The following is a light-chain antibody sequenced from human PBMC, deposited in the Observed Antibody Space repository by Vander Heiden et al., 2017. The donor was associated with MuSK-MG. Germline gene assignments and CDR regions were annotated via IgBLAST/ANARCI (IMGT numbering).Light chain of an antibody. CDR2: QAS. CDR3: QQDQRYPIT. Sequence: DIQMTQSPSTLSASVGDRVTITCRASQTISSWLAWYQQKPGKAPKLLIYQASILESGVPSRFSGSGSVTEFTLTISSLQPEDFATYYCQQDQRYPITLGPGTTVDIK. J-gene: IGKJ3*01. CDR1: QTISSW. V-gene: IGKV1-5*03.